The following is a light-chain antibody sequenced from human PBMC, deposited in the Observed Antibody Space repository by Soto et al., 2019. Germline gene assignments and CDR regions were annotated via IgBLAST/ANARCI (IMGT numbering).Light chain of an antibody. CDR3: QQYTNWPLT. V-gene: IGKV3-15*01. CDR1: QRASDN. CDR2: GTS. Sequence: EIVMTQSPATLSVSPGERVTRSCRASQRASDNLGWYQQKPGQTPRLLIYGTSTRATGVTARFSGSGSGTEFTLTISSLQSEDFAVYYCQQYTNWPLTFGGGTKVDIK. J-gene: IGKJ4*01.